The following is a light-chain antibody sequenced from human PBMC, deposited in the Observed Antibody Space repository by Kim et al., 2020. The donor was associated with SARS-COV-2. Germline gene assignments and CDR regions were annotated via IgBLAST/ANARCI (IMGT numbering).Light chain of an antibody. V-gene: IGKV3-15*01. CDR1: QSVSSN. CDR2: GAS. CDR3: QQYNNWPPYT. J-gene: IGKJ2*01. Sequence: VSPGESATLSCRASQSVSSNLAWYQQKPGQAPRLLIYGASTRVTGIPARFSGSGSGTEFTLTISSLQSEDFAVYYCQQYNNWPPYTVGQGTKLEI.